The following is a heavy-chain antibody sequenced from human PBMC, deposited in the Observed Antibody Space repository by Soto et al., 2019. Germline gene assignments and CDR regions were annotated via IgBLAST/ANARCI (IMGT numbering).Heavy chain of an antibody. CDR1: SYTFTNYG. Sequence: QVQLVQSGAEVKKPGASVKVSCKASSYTFTNYGINWVRQATGQGLEWMGWMNPNSGNTGYAQKFQGRVTMTRNTSISTAYMELSSLRSEDTAVYYCARGEMATTMSDIWGQGTMVTVSS. CDR3: ARGEMATTMSDI. J-gene: IGHJ3*02. V-gene: IGHV1-8*02. D-gene: IGHD5-12*01. CDR2: MNPNSGNT.